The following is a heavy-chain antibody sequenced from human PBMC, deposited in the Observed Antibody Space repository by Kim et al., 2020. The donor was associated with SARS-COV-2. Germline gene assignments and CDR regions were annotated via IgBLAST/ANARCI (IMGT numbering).Heavy chain of an antibody. J-gene: IGHJ6*02. V-gene: IGHV3-9*01. Sequence: DYADSGKSRFTISRDMASNYGYLQMDSLRPDDTAFYYCAKDMTPGGADVWGQGTTVTVAS. D-gene: IGHD2-15*01. CDR3: AKDMTPGGADV.